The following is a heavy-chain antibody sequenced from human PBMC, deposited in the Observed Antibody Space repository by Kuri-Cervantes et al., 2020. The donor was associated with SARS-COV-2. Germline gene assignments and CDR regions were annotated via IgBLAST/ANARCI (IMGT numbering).Heavy chain of an antibody. D-gene: IGHD3-10*01. CDR1: GFTFNTYS. CDR3: ARDYGPGSRFDF. CDR2: ISSRSIYI. Sequence: GGSLRLSCAASGFTFNTYSMDWVRQAPGKGLEWVSSISSRSIYIKYADSVKGRFTISRDDAKKSLYLQMNSLRAEDTAMYFCARDYGPGSRFDFWGQGSLVTVSS. V-gene: IGHV3-21*01. J-gene: IGHJ4*02.